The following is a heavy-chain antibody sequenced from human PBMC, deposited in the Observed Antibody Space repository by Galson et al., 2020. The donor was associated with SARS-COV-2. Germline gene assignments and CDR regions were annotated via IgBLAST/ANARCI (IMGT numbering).Heavy chain of an antibody. Sequence: SETLSLTCTVSGGSISSGGYYWSWIRQHPGKGLEWIGYIYYSGSTYYNPSLKSRVTISVDTSKNQFSLKLSSVTAADTAVYYCARAEYCSGGSCYTVGGENGAFDIWGQGTMVT. CDR3: ARAEYCSGGSCYTVGGENGAFDI. D-gene: IGHD2-15*01. V-gene: IGHV4-31*03. CDR1: GGSISSGGYY. CDR2: IYYSGST. J-gene: IGHJ3*02.